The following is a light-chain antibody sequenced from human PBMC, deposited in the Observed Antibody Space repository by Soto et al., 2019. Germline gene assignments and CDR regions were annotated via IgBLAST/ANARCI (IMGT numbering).Light chain of an antibody. CDR1: SSNIGSNT. V-gene: IGLV1-44*01. CDR3: AAWDDSLNGPV. J-gene: IGLJ7*01. CDR2: SNN. Sequence: QLVLTQPPSASGTPGQRVTISCSGSSSNIGSNTVNWYQQLPGTPPKLLIYSNNQRPSGVPDRFSGSKSGTSASLAISGLQSEDEADYYCAAWDDSLNGPVFGGGTQLTVL.